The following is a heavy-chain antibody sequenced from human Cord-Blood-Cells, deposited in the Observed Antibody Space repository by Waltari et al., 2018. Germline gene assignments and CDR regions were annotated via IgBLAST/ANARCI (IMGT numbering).Heavy chain of an antibody. Sequence: EVQLVESGGGLVQPGGSLKLSCAASGFPFSGSAMHWVRQASGKGLEWVGRIRSKANSYATAYAASVKGRFTISRDDSKNTAYLQMNSLKTEDTAVYYCTSAAIAARDYWGQGTLVTVSS. CDR1: GFPFSGSA. V-gene: IGHV3-73*02. CDR3: TSAAIAARDY. D-gene: IGHD6-6*01. CDR2: IRSKANSYAT. J-gene: IGHJ4*02.